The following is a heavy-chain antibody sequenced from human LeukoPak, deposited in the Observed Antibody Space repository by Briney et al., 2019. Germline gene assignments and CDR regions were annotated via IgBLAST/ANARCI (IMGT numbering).Heavy chain of an antibody. CDR1: GGSFSGYY. CDR2: INHSGST. J-gene: IGHJ4*02. CDR3: ARVGVYSYGYFDY. Sequence: PSETLSLTCAVYGGSFSGYYWSWIRQPPGKGLEWIGEINHSGSTNYNPSLKSRVTISVDTSKNQFSLKLSSVTAADTAVYYCARVGVYSYGYFDYWGQGTLVTVSS. D-gene: IGHD5-18*01. V-gene: IGHV4-34*01.